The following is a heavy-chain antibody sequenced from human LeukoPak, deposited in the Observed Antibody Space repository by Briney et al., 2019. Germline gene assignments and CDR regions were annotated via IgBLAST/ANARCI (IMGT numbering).Heavy chain of an antibody. CDR3: ARRDYGRLGYFDY. V-gene: IGHV1-69*10. J-gene: IGHJ4*02. D-gene: IGHD4-17*01. CDR1: GGTFSSYA. Sequence: SVKVSCKASGGTFSSYAISWVRQAPGQGLEWMGGIIPILGIANCAQKFQGRVTITADKSTSTAYMELSSLRSEDTAVYYCARRDYGRLGYFDYWGQGTLVTVSS. CDR2: IIPILGIA.